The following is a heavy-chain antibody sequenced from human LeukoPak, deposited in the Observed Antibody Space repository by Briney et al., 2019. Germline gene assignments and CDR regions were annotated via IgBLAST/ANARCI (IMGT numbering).Heavy chain of an antibody. CDR3: AKGGSSGYSVYYYMDV. Sequence: GGSLRLSCAASGFTFSSYSMNWVRQAPGKGLEWVAFIRYDGSNKYYADSVKGRFTISRDNSKNTLYLQMNSLRAEDTAVYYCAKGGSSGYSVYYYMDVWGKGTTVTISS. V-gene: IGHV3-30*02. D-gene: IGHD3-22*01. CDR1: GFTFSSYS. CDR2: IRYDGSNK. J-gene: IGHJ6*03.